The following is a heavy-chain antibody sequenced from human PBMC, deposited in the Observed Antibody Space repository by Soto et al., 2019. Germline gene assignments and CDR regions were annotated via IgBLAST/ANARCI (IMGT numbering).Heavy chain of an antibody. Sequence: QVQLVESGGGVVQPGRSLRLSCSASGFTFSIFGMHWVRQAPGKGMEWAEIIWYDGSNAYYADSVRGRFTISRDNSKNTVYLPMTSLRAEDTAGYYWARDKGSSTVVSGISQEGYFDSWGQGTLVTVSS. J-gene: IGHJ4*02. D-gene: IGHD4-4*01. V-gene: IGHV3-33*01. CDR1: GFTFSIFG. CDR2: IWYDGSNA. CDR3: ARDKGSSTVVSGISQEGYFDS.